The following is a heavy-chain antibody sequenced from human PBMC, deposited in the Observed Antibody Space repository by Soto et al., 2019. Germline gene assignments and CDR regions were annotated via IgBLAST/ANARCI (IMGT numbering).Heavy chain of an antibody. CDR1: GGSFSGYY. Sequence: SETLSLTCAVYGGSFSGYYWSWIRQPPGKGLEWIGEINHSGSTNYNPSLKSRVTISVDTSKNQFSLKLSSVTAADTAVYYCARVYCSGGSCYVPYYYYYYMDVWGKGTTVTVSS. V-gene: IGHV4-34*01. D-gene: IGHD2-15*01. CDR3: ARVYCSGGSCYVPYYYYYYMDV. CDR2: INHSGST. J-gene: IGHJ6*03.